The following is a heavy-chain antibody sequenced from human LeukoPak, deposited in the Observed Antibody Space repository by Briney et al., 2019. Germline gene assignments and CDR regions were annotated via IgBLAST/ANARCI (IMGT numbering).Heavy chain of an antibody. CDR1: GGSISSSSYY. J-gene: IGHJ6*03. D-gene: IGHD6-13*01. Sequence: SETLSLTCTVSGGSISSSSYYWGWIRQPPGKGLEWIGSIYYSGSTYYNPSLKSRVTISVDTSKNQFSLKLSSVTAADTAVYYRASGEAGIAAAGTHLGYYYYMDVWGKGTTATVSS. CDR3: ASGEAGIAAAGTHLGYYYYMDV. V-gene: IGHV4-39*01. CDR2: IYYSGST.